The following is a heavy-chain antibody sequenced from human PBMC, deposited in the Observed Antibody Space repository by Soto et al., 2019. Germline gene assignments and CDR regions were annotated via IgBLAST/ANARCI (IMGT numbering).Heavy chain of an antibody. CDR2: ISGSGGST. J-gene: IGHJ6*02. Sequence: GGSLRLSCAASGFTFSSYAMSWVRQAPGKGLEWVSAISGSGGSTYYADSVKGRFTISRDNSKNTLYLQMNSLRAEGTAVYYCAKETLLTVYYYDSSGNRSPVDVWGQGTTVTVSS. D-gene: IGHD3-22*01. CDR3: AKETLLTVYYYDSSGNRSPVDV. CDR1: GFTFSSYA. V-gene: IGHV3-23*01.